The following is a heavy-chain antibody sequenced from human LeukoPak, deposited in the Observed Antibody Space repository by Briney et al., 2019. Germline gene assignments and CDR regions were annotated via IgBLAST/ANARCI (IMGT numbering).Heavy chain of an antibody. CDR3: RGYREITMIVVGGYYFDY. CDR1: GGSISSSSYY. Sequence: SETLSLTCTVSGGSISSSSYYLGWIRQPPGKGLEWIGSIYYSGSTYYNPSLKRRVTISVDTSKNQFSLKLSSVTAADTAVYYCRGYREITMIVVGGYYFDYWGQGTLVTVSS. D-gene: IGHD3-22*01. V-gene: IGHV4-39*01. J-gene: IGHJ4*02. CDR2: IYYSGST.